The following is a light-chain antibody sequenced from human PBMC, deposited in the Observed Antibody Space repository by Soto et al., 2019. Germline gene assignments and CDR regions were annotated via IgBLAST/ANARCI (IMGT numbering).Light chain of an antibody. CDR1: STDVGGYNY. V-gene: IGLV2-14*01. Sequence: QSVLTQPASVSGSPGQSITISCTGTSTDVGGYNYVSWYQQHPGKAPKLMISDVSNRPSGVSIRFSGSKSGNTASLTISGLQAEDEADYYCNSYSSRTTLYLFGTETKLTVL. CDR2: DVS. J-gene: IGLJ1*01. CDR3: NSYSSRTTLYL.